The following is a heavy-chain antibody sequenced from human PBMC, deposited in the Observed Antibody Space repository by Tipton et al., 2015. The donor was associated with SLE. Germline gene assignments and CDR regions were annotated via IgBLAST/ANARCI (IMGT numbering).Heavy chain of an antibody. D-gene: IGHD2-2*01. J-gene: IGHJ4*02. Sequence: QLVQSGAEVKKPGESLKISCKGSGYSFTSHWIGWVRQMPGKGLEWMGIIYPGDSDTRDSPPFQGQVTFSADKSISTAYLQWSYLKASDTAMYYCARLGPDCSSTSCYFDYWGQGTLVTVSS. V-gene: IGHV5-51*03. CDR3: ARLGPDCSSTSCYFDY. CDR2: IYPGDSDT. CDR1: GYSFTSHW.